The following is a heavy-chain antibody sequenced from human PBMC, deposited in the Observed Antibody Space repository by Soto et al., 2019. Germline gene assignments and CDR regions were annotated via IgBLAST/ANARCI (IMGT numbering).Heavy chain of an antibody. Sequence: EVQLVESGGGLVQPGGSLRLSCAASGFTFSSYWMHWVRQAPGKGLVWVSRINSDGSGTTYADSVKGRFTVSRDNAKNTLYLQMSSLRAEDTAVYFCARGYFYDSKNPGDWGQGTLVTVSS. CDR2: INSDGSGT. V-gene: IGHV3-74*01. D-gene: IGHD3-22*01. CDR3: ARGYFYDSKNPGD. J-gene: IGHJ1*01. CDR1: GFTFSSYW.